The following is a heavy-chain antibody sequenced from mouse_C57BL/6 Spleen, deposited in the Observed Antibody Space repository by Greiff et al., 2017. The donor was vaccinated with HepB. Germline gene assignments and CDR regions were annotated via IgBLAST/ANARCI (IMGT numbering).Heavy chain of an antibody. V-gene: IGHV1-15*01. Sequence: VKVVESGAELVRPGASVTLSCKASGYTFTDYEMHWVKQTPVHGLEWIGAIDPETGGTAYNQKFKGKAILTADKSSSTAYMELRSLTSEDSAVYYCTSYGSSYDYWGQGTTLTVSS. J-gene: IGHJ2*01. CDR1: GYTFTDYE. D-gene: IGHD1-1*01. CDR2: IDPETGGT. CDR3: TSYGSSYDY.